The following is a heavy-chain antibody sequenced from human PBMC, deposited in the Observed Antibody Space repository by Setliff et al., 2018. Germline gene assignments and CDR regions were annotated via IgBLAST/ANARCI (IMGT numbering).Heavy chain of an antibody. J-gene: IGHJ3*02. D-gene: IGHD1-26*01. Sequence: SETLSLTCTVSGGSISNYYWSWIRQPAGKGLEWIGRIYTSGSTNYNPSLKSRVTMSVDTSKNQLSLMLSSVTAADTAVYYCARKGISALSGAFDMWGQGTMVTVSS. CDR3: ARKGISALSGAFDM. CDR2: IYTSGST. CDR1: GGSISNYY. V-gene: IGHV4-4*07.